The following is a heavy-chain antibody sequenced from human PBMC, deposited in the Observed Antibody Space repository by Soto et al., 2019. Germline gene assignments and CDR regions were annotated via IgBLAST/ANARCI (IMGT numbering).Heavy chain of an antibody. J-gene: IGHJ5*02. CDR3: ARQTYYDFWSGPNWFAP. CDR1: GFTFSSYA. D-gene: IGHD3-3*01. Sequence: EVQLLESGGGLVQPGGSLRLSCAASGFTFSSYAMSWVRQAPGKGLEWVSAISGSGGSTYYADSVKGRFTISRDNSKNTLYLQMNSLRAEDTAVYYCARQTYYDFWSGPNWFAPWGQGTLVTVSS. V-gene: IGHV3-23*01. CDR2: ISGSGGST.